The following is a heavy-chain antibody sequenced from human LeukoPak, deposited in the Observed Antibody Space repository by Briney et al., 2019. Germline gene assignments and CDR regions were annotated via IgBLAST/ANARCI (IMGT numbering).Heavy chain of an antibody. Sequence: PSETLSLTCTVSGGSISSSSYYWGWIRQPPGKGLEWIGSIYYSGSTHYNPSLKSRVTISVDTSKNQFSLKLSSVTAADTAVYYCARQRYDFWSGYYTDYYYYYYMDVWGKGTTVTVSS. CDR1: GGSISSSSYY. CDR3: ARQRYDFWSGYYTDYYYYYYMDV. CDR2: IYYSGST. J-gene: IGHJ6*03. D-gene: IGHD3-3*01. V-gene: IGHV4-39*01.